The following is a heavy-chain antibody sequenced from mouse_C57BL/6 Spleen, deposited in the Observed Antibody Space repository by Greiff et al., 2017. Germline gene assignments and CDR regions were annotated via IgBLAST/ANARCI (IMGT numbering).Heavy chain of an antibody. CDR3: ARRRDYYGSSYEGAMDY. D-gene: IGHD1-1*01. Sequence: EVKLVESGPGLVKPSQTLSLSCSATGYSFTSDYWNWIRKFPGNKLEYIGYISYSGSTYCNPSHKSRISITPDTSNNQYYLQLNAVTTEDTATYYCARRRDYYGSSYEGAMDYWGQGTSVTVSS. J-gene: IGHJ4*01. V-gene: IGHV3-8*01. CDR1: GYSFTSDY. CDR2: ISYSGST.